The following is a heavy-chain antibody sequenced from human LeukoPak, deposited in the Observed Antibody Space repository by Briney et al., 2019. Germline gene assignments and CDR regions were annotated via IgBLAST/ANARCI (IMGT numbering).Heavy chain of an antibody. CDR1: GYSFTSYW. Sequence: GESLKISCKGSGYSFTSYWVGWVRQMPGKGLELMGIIYPGDSDTRYSPSFQGQVTISADKSISTAYLQWSSLKASDTAMYYCARGPSLLLWFGEFDYWGQGTLVTVSS. V-gene: IGHV5-51*01. D-gene: IGHD3-10*01. J-gene: IGHJ4*02. CDR3: ARGPSLLLWFGEFDY. CDR2: IYPGDSDT.